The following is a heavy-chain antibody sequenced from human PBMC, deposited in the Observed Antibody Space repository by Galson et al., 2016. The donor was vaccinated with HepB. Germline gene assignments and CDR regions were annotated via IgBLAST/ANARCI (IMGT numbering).Heavy chain of an antibody. CDR3: ARLSNLLPGAHYPLPDSQHCSYMDV. V-gene: IGHV5-51*01. D-gene: IGHD2-2*01. Sequence: QSGAEVKKPGESLRISCKGSEYSFTAYWIGWVRQMPGKGLEWMGIISPRDSDTRYSPSFQGRVTLSADKFINTAYLRWSSLKASDPAMYYCARLSNLLPGAHYPLPDSQHCSYMDVWGKGTTVTVS. CDR2: ISPRDSDT. CDR1: EYSFTAYW. J-gene: IGHJ6*03.